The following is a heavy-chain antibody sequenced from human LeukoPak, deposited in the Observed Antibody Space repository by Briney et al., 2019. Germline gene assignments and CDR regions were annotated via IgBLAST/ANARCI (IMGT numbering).Heavy chain of an antibody. CDR3: ARSYSSSWYNWFDP. D-gene: IGHD6-13*01. Sequence: ASVKVSCKASGYTFTGYYMHWVRQAPGQGLEWMGWINTNTGNPTYAQGFTGRFVFSLDTSVSTAYLQISSLKAEDTAVYYCARSYSSSWYNWFDPWGQGTLVTVSS. CDR2: INTNTGNP. CDR1: GYTFTGYY. V-gene: IGHV7-4-1*02. J-gene: IGHJ5*02.